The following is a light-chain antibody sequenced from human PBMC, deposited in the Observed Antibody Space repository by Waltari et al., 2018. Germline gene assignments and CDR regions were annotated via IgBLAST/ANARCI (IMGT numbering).Light chain of an antibody. Sequence: DIQMTQSPSSLSASVGDTVTITCRASQSISSWLAGYQQKPGKAPKVLIYKASSLQSGVPSRFSGSGSGTDFTLTISSLQPEDFATYYCLQYSSSPLTFGGGTKVEIK. CDR2: KAS. J-gene: IGKJ4*01. CDR3: LQYSSSPLT. V-gene: IGKV1D-16*01. CDR1: QSISSW.